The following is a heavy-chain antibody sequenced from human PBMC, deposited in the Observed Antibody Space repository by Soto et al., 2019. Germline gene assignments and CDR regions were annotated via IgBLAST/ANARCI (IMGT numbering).Heavy chain of an antibody. V-gene: IGHV3-23*01. CDR1: GFTFSSYA. J-gene: IGHJ6*03. CDR2: ISGSGGST. D-gene: IGHD3-3*01. Sequence: GGSLRLSCAASGFTFSSYAMSWVRQAPGKGLEWVSAISGSGGSTYYADSVKGRFTISRDNSKNTLYLQMNSLRAEDTAVYYCAKAHNSIFGVVIPPPYYMDVWGKGTTVTVSS. CDR3: AKAHNSIFGVVIPPPYYMDV.